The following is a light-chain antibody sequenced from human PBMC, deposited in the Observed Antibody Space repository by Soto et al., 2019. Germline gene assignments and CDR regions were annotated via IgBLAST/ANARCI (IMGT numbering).Light chain of an antibody. V-gene: IGLV2-8*01. CDR3: SSYAGSNNLPYVV. J-gene: IGLJ2*01. Sequence: QSALTQPPSASGSPGQSVTISCTGTSSDVGGYNYVSWYQQHPGKAPKLMIYEVSKRPSGVPDRFSGSKSGNTASLTVSGLQAEDEADYDCSSYAGSNNLPYVVFGGGTKLTVL. CDR1: SSDVGGYNY. CDR2: EVS.